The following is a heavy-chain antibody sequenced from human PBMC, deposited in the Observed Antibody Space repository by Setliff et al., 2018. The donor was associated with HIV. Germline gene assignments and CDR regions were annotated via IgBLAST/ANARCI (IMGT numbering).Heavy chain of an antibody. Sequence: KTSETLSLTCTVSGGSISNSRYYWSWIRQPPGKGLEWIGSIYYSGRTYYNPSLKSRVTISVDTSKNQFSLKLSSVTAADTAVFYCARLTTTYYYDSSAYYHPVWGQGTLVTVSS. CDR2: IYYSGRT. CDR1: GGSISNSRYY. V-gene: IGHV4-39*07. D-gene: IGHD3-22*01. J-gene: IGHJ4*02. CDR3: ARLTTTYYYDSSAYYHPV.